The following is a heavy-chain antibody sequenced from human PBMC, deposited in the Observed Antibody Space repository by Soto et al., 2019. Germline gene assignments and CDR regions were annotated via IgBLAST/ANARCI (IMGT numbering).Heavy chain of an antibody. V-gene: IGHV3-11*03. CDR1: GVTVSDYL. J-gene: IGHJ4*02. Sequence: PGGSRRLSCAASGVTVSDYLMTWLRQAPGKGLEWVSYISSSSRDIYYAGSVKGRFTISRDNAKNSLYLQMNSLGAEDTAVYYCATHPDSEIQWFYYFECWGQGRQVTVPS. CDR2: ISSSSRDI. CDR3: ATHPDSEIQWFYYFEC. D-gene: IGHD3-10*01.